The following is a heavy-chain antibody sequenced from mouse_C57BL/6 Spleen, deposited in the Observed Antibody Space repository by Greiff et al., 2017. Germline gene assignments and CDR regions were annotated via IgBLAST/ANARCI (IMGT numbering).Heavy chain of an antibody. J-gene: IGHJ3*01. D-gene: IGHD2-4*01. CDR2: IFPGDGDP. V-gene: IGHV1-82*01. CDR1: GYAFSSSW. Sequence: QVQLQQSGPELVKPGASVTISCKASGYAFSSSWMNWVKQRPGKGLEWIGRIFPGDGDPNYNGQFKGQATLTADKSSSTAYMLLRSLTSDESAVYFCARSYYDYGGFAYWGQGTLVTVSA. CDR3: ARSYYDYGGFAY.